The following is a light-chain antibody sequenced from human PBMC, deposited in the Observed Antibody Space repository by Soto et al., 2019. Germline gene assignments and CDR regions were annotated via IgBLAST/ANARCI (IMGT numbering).Light chain of an antibody. V-gene: IGLV2-14*03. CDR3: TSWTTSTTMI. CDR1: SSDIGAYNF. J-gene: IGLJ2*01. Sequence: QSVLTQPTSVSGSPGQSIPIFCTGSSSDIGAYNFVSWYQQHPGKAPKLMLYDVNIRPSGVSNRFSGSKSGNTASLTISGLQAEDEADYYCTSWTTSTTMIFGGGTKLTVL. CDR2: DVN.